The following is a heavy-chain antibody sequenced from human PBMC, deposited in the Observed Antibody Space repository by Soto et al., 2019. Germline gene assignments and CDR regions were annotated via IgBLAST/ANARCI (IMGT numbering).Heavy chain of an antibody. Sequence: QVQLVQSGAEVKKPGSSVKVSCKAAGGTFNSYAISWVRQAPGQGLEWMGEIIPIFGTAKYAQKFQGRVTITADKSTNTADMELSTLRSEDTAVYYCARVGLLGYCSSTSCISGMDVWGQGTTVTVSS. CDR1: GGTFNSYA. D-gene: IGHD2-2*01. CDR2: IIPIFGTA. V-gene: IGHV1-69*06. CDR3: ARVGLLGYCSSTSCISGMDV. J-gene: IGHJ6*02.